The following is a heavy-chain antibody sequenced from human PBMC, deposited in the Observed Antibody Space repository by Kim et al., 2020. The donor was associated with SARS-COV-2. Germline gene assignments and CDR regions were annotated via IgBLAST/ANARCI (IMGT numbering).Heavy chain of an antibody. D-gene: IGHD6-25*01. J-gene: IGHJ5*02. Sequence: TRYDSDSVKGRFTISRDNAKNSLYLQLNSLRAEDTAVDYCARRLQGLDPWGQGTLVTVSS. CDR2: TR. CDR3: ARRLQGLDP. V-gene: IGHV3-11*01.